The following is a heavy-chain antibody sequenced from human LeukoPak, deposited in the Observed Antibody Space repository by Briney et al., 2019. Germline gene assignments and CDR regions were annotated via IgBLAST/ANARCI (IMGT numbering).Heavy chain of an antibody. J-gene: IGHJ4*02. Sequence: ASVKVSCKASGYTFTSYGISWVRQAPGQGLEWMGWISAYNGNTNYAQKLQGRVTMTTDTSTSTAYMELRSLRSDDTAVDYCARVWEWVEAAGIFDYWGQGTLVTVSS. CDR2: ISAYNGNT. CDR1: GYTFTSYG. CDR3: ARVWEWVEAAGIFDY. V-gene: IGHV1-18*01. D-gene: IGHD6-13*01.